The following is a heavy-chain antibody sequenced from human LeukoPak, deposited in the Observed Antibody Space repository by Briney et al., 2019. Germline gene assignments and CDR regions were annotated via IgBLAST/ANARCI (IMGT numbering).Heavy chain of an antibody. CDR2: IKWNGGST. J-gene: IGHJ4*02. Sequence: PSETLSLTCAVYGGSFSGYYWSWIRQPPGKGLEWVSSIKWNGGSTGYADSVKGRFTISRDNAKNSLYLQMNSLRAEDTAVYYCARDPHCSSTSCYDSVFDYWGQGTLVTVSS. CDR3: ARDPHCSSTSCYDSVFDY. V-gene: IGHV3-20*04. D-gene: IGHD2-2*01. CDR1: GGSFSGYY.